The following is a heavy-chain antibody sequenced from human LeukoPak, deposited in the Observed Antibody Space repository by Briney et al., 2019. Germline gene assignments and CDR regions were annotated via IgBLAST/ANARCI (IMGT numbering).Heavy chain of an antibody. CDR3: AGSIAARLDY. V-gene: IGHV4-34*01. J-gene: IGHJ4*02. CDR1: GGSFSDYY. D-gene: IGHD6-6*01. CDR2: INHSGST. Sequence: PSETLSLTCAVYGGSFSDYYWSWIRQPPGEGLEWIGEINHSGSTNYNPSLKSRVTISVDTSKNQFSLKLSSVTAADTAVYYCAGSIAARLDYWGQGTLVTVSS.